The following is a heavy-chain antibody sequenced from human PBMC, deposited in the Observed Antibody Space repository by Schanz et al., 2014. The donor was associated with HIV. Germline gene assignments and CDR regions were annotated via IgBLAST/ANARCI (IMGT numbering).Heavy chain of an antibody. J-gene: IGHJ5*02. CDR2: IKSKSDGGTT. CDR1: GFTFSKAW. V-gene: IGHV3-15*01. CDR3: ATALRT. Sequence: EVQLVESGGGLVQPGGSLRISCVVSGFTFSKAWMSWVRQAPGKGLEWVGRIKSKSDGGTTDYAAPVKGRFTISRDDLKNTLYLQMNSLKTEDTAVYYCATALRTWGLGTLVTVSS.